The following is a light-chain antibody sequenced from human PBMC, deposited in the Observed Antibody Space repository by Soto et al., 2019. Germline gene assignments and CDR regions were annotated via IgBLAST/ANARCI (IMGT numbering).Light chain of an antibody. V-gene: IGLV2-23*02. CDR1: DVGSYNL. CDR2: EVT. CDR3: CSYAGSTIQYV. Sequence: QSVLTQPASVSGSPGQSITISCTGSDVGSYNLVSWYQQHPGKAPKLMIYEVTKRPSGVSNRFSGSKSGNTASLTISGLQAEDEADYYCCSYAGSTIQYVFGTGTKVTVL. J-gene: IGLJ1*01.